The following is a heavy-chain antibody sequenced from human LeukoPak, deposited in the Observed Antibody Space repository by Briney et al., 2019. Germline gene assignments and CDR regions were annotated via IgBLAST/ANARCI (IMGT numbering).Heavy chain of an antibody. CDR3: ARRPYDYVWGSYRNYYSDY. Sequence: SETLSLTCAVYGGSFSGYYWSWIRQPPGKGLEWIGEINHSGSTNYNPSLKSRVTISVDTSKNQFSLKLSSVTAADTAVYYCARRPYDYVWGSYRNYYSDYWGQGTLVTVSS. CDR1: GGSFSGYY. J-gene: IGHJ4*02. V-gene: IGHV4-34*01. CDR2: INHSGST. D-gene: IGHD3-16*02.